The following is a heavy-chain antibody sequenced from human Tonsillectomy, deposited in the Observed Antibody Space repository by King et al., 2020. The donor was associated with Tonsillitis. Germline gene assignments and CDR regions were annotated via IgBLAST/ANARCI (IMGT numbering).Heavy chain of an antibody. CDR2: IYYSGST. D-gene: IGHD5-12*01. V-gene: IGHV4-59*01. CDR3: ARDRSITTKGYYYYYGMDV. J-gene: IGHJ6*02. Sequence: QLQESGPGLVKPSETLSLTCTVSGGSISSYYWSWIRQPPGKGLEWIGYIYYSGSTNYNPSLKSRVTISVDTSKNQFSLKLSSVTAADTAVYYCARDRSITTKGYYYYYGMDVWGQGTTVTVS. CDR1: GGSISSYY.